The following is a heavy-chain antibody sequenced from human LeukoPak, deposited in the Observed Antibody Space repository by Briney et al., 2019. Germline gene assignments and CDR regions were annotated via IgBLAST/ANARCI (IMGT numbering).Heavy chain of an antibody. D-gene: IGHD5-18*01. Sequence: SETLSLTCSVSGGSIINYYWSWIRQPPGKGLEWIGYIYYTGSTNYNPSLKSRVTISVDTSKNQFSLKLRSVTAADTAVHYCARGLRGYSYGPFDYWGQGTLVTVSS. CDR1: GGSIINYY. CDR2: IYYTGST. CDR3: ARGLRGYSYGPFDY. J-gene: IGHJ4*02. V-gene: IGHV4-59*01.